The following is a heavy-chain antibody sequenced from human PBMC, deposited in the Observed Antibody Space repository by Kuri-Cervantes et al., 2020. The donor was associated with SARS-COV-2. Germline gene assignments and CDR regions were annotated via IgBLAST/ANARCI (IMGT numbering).Heavy chain of an antibody. Sequence: ETLSLTCAASGFTFSSYWMSWVRQAPGKGLEWVANIKQDGSEKYYVDSMKGRYTISRDNAKNSLYLQMNSLRAEDTAVYYCARDRSMVRGVIIDYGMDVWGQRTTVTVSS. CDR2: IKQDGSEK. J-gene: IGHJ6*02. D-gene: IGHD3-10*01. CDR3: ARDRSMVRGVIIDYGMDV. V-gene: IGHV3-7*03. CDR1: GFTFSSYW.